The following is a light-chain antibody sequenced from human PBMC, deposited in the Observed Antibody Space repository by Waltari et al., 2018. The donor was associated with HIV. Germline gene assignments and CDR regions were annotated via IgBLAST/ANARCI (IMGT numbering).Light chain of an antibody. V-gene: IGKV3-15*01. Sequence: ETVMTQSPATLSVSPGARATLSCRASQSVSNNLAWYQQKPGQAPRLLIYGASTRAAGIPARVSGSGSGTEFTLTITSLQSEDSALYYCQQYNNWHTFGQGTKLEIK. CDR2: GAS. CDR3: QQYNNWHT. CDR1: QSVSNN. J-gene: IGKJ2*01.